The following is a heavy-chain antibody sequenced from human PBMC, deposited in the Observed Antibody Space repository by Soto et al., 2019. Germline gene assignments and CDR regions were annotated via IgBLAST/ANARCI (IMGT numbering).Heavy chain of an antibody. J-gene: IGHJ4*02. CDR1: GYSISSGYY. V-gene: IGHV4-38-2*02. Sequence: SETLSLTCAVSGYSISSGYYWGWIRQPPGKGLEWIGSIYHSGSTYYNPYLKSRVTISVDTSKNQFSLKLSSVTAADTAVYYCARDDSEGAFDYWGQGTLVTVS. CDR3: ARDDSEGAFDY. D-gene: IGHD1-26*01. CDR2: IYHSGST.